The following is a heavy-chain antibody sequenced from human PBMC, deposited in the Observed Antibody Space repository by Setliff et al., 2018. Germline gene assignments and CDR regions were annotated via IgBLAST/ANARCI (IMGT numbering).Heavy chain of an antibody. CDR2: IYYTGST. D-gene: IGHD2-2*02. J-gene: IGHJ4*02. Sequence: SETLSLTCTVSGGSISSSSYFWAWIRQPPGKGLEWIGSIYYTGSTSYNPSLKTRVTISVDTSKNQFSLKLNSVTAADTAVYYCARGINTVSWTPKYWGQGTLVTVS. CDR3: ARGINTVSWTPKY. CDR1: GGSISSSSYF. V-gene: IGHV4-39*01.